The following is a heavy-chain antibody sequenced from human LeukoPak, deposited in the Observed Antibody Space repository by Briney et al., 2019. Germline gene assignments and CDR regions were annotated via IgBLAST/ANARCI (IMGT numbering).Heavy chain of an antibody. V-gene: IGHV4-31*03. CDR2: IYYSGST. D-gene: IGHD3-22*01. CDR3: AREYYDSSGYYAVARGWFDP. Sequence: SETLSLTCTVSGGSISSGGYYWSWIRQHPGKGLEWIGYIYYSGSTYYNPSLKSRVTISVYTSKNQFSLKLSSVTAADTAVYYCAREYYDSSGYYAVARGWFDPWGQGTLVTVSS. CDR1: GGSISSGGYY. J-gene: IGHJ5*02.